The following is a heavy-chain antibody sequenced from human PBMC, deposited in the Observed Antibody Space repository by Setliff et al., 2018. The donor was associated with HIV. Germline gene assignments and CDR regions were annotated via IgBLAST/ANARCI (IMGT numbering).Heavy chain of an antibody. CDR1: GYSISSGYY. CDR3: ARLGYSGSLVGAFDI. V-gene: IGHV4-38-2*02. J-gene: IGHJ3*02. D-gene: IGHD1-26*01. Sequence: SETLSLTCTVSGYSISSGYYWGWIRQPPGKGLEWIGSISHSGIAYYNSSLKSRVTISVDTSKNQFSLNLTSVTAADTAVYYCARLGYSGSLVGAFDIWGQGTMVTVSS. CDR2: ISHSGIA.